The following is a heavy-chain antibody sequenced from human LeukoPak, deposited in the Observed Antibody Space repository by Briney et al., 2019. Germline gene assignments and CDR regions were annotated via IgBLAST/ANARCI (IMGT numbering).Heavy chain of an antibody. CDR3: NTDIVVVPAAISVPSQTDY. CDR2: IYYSGST. J-gene: IGHJ4*02. V-gene: IGHV4-39*01. D-gene: IGHD2-2*02. CDR1: GGSISSSSYY. Sequence: SETLSLTCTVSGGSISSSSYYWGWIRQPPGKGLEWIGSIYYSGSTYYNPSLKSRVTISVDTSKNQFSLKLSSVTAADTAVYYCNTDIVVVPAAISVPSQTDYWGQGTLVTVSS.